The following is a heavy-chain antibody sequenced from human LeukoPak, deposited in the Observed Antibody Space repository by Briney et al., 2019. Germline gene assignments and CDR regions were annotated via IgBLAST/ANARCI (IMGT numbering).Heavy chain of an antibody. CDR1: GYSFTSYY. Sequence: ASVKVSCKASGYSFTSYYMYWVRQAPGQGLEWMGIINPSDSSTSYAQKFQGRVTMTRDTSTSTVYMELSSLRSEDTAVYYCARGGVAKLGPLDLWGQGTLVTVSS. CDR2: INPSDSST. V-gene: IGHV1-46*01. J-gene: IGHJ5*02. CDR3: ARGGVAKLGPLDL. D-gene: IGHD7-27*01.